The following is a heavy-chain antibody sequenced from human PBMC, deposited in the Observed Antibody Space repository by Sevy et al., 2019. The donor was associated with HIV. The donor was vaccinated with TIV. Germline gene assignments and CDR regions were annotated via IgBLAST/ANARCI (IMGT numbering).Heavy chain of an antibody. J-gene: IGHJ6*03. Sequence: GGSLRLSCATSGFTFGDYAMSWVRQAPGKGLEWVGFIRSKALSGTTQNAASVKGRFTISRDDSKSIAYLQMNSLKTEDTAVYYCTRDYNPLRALYTDVWGKGTTVTVSS. CDR2: IRSKALSGTT. V-gene: IGHV3-49*04. CDR3: TRDYNPLRALYTDV. D-gene: IGHD3-10*01. CDR1: GFTFGDYA.